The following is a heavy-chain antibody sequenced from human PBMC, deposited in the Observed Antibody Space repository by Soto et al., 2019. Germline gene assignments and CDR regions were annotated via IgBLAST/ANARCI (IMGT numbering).Heavy chain of an antibody. J-gene: IGHJ5*02. Sequence: SETLSLTCTVSGGSISSYYWSWIRQPPGKGLEWIGYIYYSGSTNYNPSLKSRVTISVDTSKNQFSLKLSSVTAADTAVYYCARGSIVATITTTRGPNWFDPWGQGTLVTVPQ. D-gene: IGHD5-12*01. CDR3: ARGSIVATITTTRGPNWFDP. V-gene: IGHV4-59*01. CDR2: IYYSGST. CDR1: GGSISSYY.